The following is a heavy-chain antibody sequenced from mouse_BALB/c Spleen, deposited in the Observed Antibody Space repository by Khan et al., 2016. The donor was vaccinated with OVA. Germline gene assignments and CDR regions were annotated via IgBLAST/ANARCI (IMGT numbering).Heavy chain of an antibody. J-gene: IGHJ3*01. CDR1: GYSFTNYY. CDR3: ARGYDFFAY. V-gene: IGHV1-26*01. Sequence: DVKLQESGPDLVKPGASVKMSCKASGYSFTNYYVNWVKQSHGKSLECIGRVNPNTGNTNYNQKFKGKAILIVDTSSSTAYMELRGLTSEDSAVYYCARGYDFFAYWGQGTLVTVSA. CDR2: VNPNTGNT. D-gene: IGHD2-14*01.